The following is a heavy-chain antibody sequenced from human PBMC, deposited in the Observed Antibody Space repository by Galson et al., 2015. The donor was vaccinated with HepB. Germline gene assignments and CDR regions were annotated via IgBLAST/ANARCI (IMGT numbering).Heavy chain of an antibody. CDR1: GFTFSSYG. CDR3: ARDSYYDSSGYPDY. J-gene: IGHJ4*02. CDR2: ISYDGSNK. D-gene: IGHD3-22*01. Sequence: SLRLSCAASGFTFSSYGMHWVRQAPGKGLEWVAVISYDGSNKYYADSVKGRFTISRDNSKNSLYLQMNSLRDEDTAVYYCARDSYYDSSGYPDYWGQGTLFTVSS. V-gene: IGHV3-30*03.